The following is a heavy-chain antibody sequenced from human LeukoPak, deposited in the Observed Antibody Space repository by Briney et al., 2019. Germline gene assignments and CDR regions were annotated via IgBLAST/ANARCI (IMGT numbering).Heavy chain of an antibody. Sequence: SETLSLTCTVSGGSISSGSYYWSWIRQPAGEGLEWIGRIYTSGRTNSNPSLQSRVTIYVDTSKNQFFLKLSSATAADTAVYYCASNYYDSSGSIDYWGQGTLVTVSS. CDR2: IYTSGRT. CDR1: GGSISSGSYY. V-gene: IGHV4-61*02. D-gene: IGHD3-22*01. J-gene: IGHJ4*02. CDR3: ASNYYDSSGSIDY.